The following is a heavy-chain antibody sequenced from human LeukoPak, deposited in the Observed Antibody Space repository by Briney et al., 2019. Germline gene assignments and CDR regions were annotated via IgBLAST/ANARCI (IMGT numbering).Heavy chain of an antibody. D-gene: IGHD3-22*01. CDR3: ARDLSGGIVVVNDAFDI. Sequence: GGSLRLSCVASGFTFNYYSMNWVRQAPGKGLEWLSYITSSSSAIYYADSVKGRFTISRDNAKNSLYLQMNSLRAEDTAVYYCARDLSGGIVVVNDAFDIWGQGTMVTVSS. CDR1: GFTFNYYS. V-gene: IGHV3-21*05. CDR2: ITSSSSAI. J-gene: IGHJ3*02.